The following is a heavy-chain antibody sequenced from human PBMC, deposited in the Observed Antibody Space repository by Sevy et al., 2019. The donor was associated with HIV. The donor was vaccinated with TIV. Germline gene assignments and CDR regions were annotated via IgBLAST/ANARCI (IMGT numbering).Heavy chain of an antibody. Sequence: GGSLRLSCAASGFTSSNAWMTWVRQAPGKGLEWVLAISGSGGSTFYADSVKGRFIISRDNSKNTLYLQMSSLRAEDTAVYYCAKALVRVFYGDSIFFDYWGQGTLVTVSS. CDR1: GFTSSNAW. CDR3: AKALVRVFYGDSIFFDY. CDR2: ISGSGGST. V-gene: IGHV3-23*01. J-gene: IGHJ4*02. D-gene: IGHD4-17*01.